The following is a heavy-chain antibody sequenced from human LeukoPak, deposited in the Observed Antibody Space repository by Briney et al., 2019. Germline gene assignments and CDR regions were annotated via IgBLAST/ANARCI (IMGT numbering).Heavy chain of an antibody. CDR3: AREGSYYTLHFYY. J-gene: IGHJ4*02. CDR2: ISSSGSTI. V-gene: IGHV3-11*01. CDR1: GFTFSDYY. D-gene: IGHD1-26*01. Sequence: GGSLRLSCAASGFTFSDYYMSWIRPAPGKGLEWVSYISSSGSTIYYADSVKGRFTISRDNAKNSLYLQMNSLRAEDTAVYYCAREGSYYTLHFYYWGQGTLVTVSS.